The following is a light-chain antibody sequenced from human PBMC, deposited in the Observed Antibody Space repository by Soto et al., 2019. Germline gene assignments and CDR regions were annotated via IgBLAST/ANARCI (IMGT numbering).Light chain of an antibody. V-gene: IGKV3-15*01. CDR2: SAS. Sequence: EIVMTQSPATLSVSPGERATLSCMASQSISSNLAWYQQKPGQAPRLLIYSASTRATGIPARFSGSGSETEFTLTISSLQSEDVAVYYCQQYINWPPAYTFGQGTKLEIK. J-gene: IGKJ2*01. CDR1: QSISSN. CDR3: QQYINWPPAYT.